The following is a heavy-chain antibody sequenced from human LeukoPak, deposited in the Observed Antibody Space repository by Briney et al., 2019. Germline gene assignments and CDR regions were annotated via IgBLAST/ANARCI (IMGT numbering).Heavy chain of an antibody. J-gene: IGHJ4*02. CDR3: ARGRGKWNYDQLDY. D-gene: IGHD1-7*01. CDR1: GYTFTSYD. Sequence: ASVKVSCKASGYTFTSYDIKWVGQATGQGLEWMGWMNPNSGNTGYAQKFQGRVTITRNTSISTAYMELSSLRSEDTAVYYCARGRGKWNYDQLDYWGQGTLVTVSS. V-gene: IGHV1-8*03. CDR2: MNPNSGNT.